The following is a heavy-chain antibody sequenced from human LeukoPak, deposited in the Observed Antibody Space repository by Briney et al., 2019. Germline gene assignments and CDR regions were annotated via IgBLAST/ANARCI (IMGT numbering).Heavy chain of an antibody. D-gene: IGHD3-9*01. J-gene: IGHJ6*02. CDR1: GGSISSSNW. Sequence: SETLSLTCAVSGGSISSSNWWSWVRQPPGKGLEWTGEIYHSGSANYNPSLKSRVTISVDKSKNQFSLKLSSVTAADTAVYYCARDHDILTGTRMDVWGQGTTVTVSS. CDR2: IYHSGSA. V-gene: IGHV4-4*02. CDR3: ARDHDILTGTRMDV.